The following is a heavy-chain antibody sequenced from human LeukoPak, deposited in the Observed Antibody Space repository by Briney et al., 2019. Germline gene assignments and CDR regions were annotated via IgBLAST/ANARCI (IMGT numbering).Heavy chain of an antibody. D-gene: IGHD3-16*01. V-gene: IGHV4-38-2*01. CDR2: IYHSGST. CDR1: GYSISSGYY. J-gene: IGHJ4*02. CDR3: ARYWDYDYVWGSYRGPLDY. Sequence: PSETLSLTCAVSGYSISSGYYWGWIRQPPGKGLEWIGSIYHSGSTYYNPSLKSRVTISVDTSKNQFSLKLSSVTAADTAVYYCARYWDYDYVWGSYRGPLDYWGQGTLVTVSS.